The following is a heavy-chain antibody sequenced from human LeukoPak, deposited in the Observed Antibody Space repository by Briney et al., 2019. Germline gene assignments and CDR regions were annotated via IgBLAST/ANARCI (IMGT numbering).Heavy chain of an antibody. J-gene: IGHJ4*02. D-gene: IGHD3-16*02. CDR3: ARVRGYDYVWGSYRYSVSNMGSPCHGGY. Sequence: SETLSLTCTVSGGSISNYYWNWIRQPPGKGLEWIGYIYYSGTTNYNPSLKSRVSMSVDTSKNQFSLKLSSVTAADTAVYYCARVRGYDYVWGSYRYSVSNMGSPCHGGYWGQGTLVTVSS. V-gene: IGHV4-59*01. CDR1: GGSISNYY. CDR2: IYYSGTT.